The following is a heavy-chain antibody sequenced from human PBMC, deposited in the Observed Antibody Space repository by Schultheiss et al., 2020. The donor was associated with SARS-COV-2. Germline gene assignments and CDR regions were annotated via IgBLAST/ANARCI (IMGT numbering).Heavy chain of an antibody. Sequence: GGSLRLSCAASGFTFSSYAMHWVRQAPGKGLEWVAVIWYDGSNKYYADSVKGRFTISRDNSKNTLYLQMNSLRAEDTAVYYCAKVGYGDKEGPFDYWGQGTLVTVSS. J-gene: IGHJ4*02. CDR1: GFTFSSYA. V-gene: IGHV3-33*06. D-gene: IGHD4-17*01. CDR2: IWYDGSNK. CDR3: AKVGYGDKEGPFDY.